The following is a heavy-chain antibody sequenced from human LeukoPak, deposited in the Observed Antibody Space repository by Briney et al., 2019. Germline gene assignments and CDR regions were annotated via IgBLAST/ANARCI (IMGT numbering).Heavy chain of an antibody. CDR3: AKDGGYGYYFDY. CDR1: GFTFSSYA. J-gene: IGHJ4*02. V-gene: IGHV3-30*18. D-gene: IGHD5-12*01. Sequence: HPGGSLRLSCAASGFTFSSYAMSWVRQAPGKGLEWVAVISYDGSNKYYADSVKGRFTISRDNSKNTLYLQMNSLRAEDTAVYYCAKDGGYGYYFDYWGQGTLVTVSS. CDR2: ISYDGSNK.